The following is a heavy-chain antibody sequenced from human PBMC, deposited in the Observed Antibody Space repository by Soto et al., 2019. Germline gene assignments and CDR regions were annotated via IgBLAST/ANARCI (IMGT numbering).Heavy chain of an antibody. J-gene: IGHJ6*02. Sequence: GESLKISCKGSGYSFTSYWIGWVRQMPVKGLEWMGIIYPGDSDTRYSPSFQGQVTISADKSISTAYLQWSSLKASDTAMYYCARHPPCSSSWYGGYYYYCGMDVWGQGTTVTVAS. D-gene: IGHD6-13*01. CDR3: ARHPPCSSSWYGGYYYYCGMDV. V-gene: IGHV5-51*01. CDR2: IYPGDSDT. CDR1: GYSFTSYW.